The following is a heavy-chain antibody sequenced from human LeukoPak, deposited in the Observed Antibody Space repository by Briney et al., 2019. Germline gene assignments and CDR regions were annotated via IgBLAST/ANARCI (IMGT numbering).Heavy chain of an antibody. J-gene: IGHJ4*02. Sequence: SETLSLTCTVSGGSISSYYWSWIRQPPGKGLEWIGYIYYSGSTNYNPSLKSRVTISVDTSKNQFSLKLSSVTAADTAVYYCARPAYSSGYGGFDYWGQGTLVTVSS. CDR3: ARPAYSSGYGGFDY. V-gene: IGHV4-59*12. CDR1: GGSISSYY. CDR2: IYYSGST. D-gene: IGHD6-19*01.